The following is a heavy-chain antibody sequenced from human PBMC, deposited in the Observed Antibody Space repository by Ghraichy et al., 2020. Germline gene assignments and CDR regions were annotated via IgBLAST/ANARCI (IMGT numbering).Heavy chain of an antibody. V-gene: IGHV3-21*01. J-gene: IGHJ4*02. D-gene: IGHD2-2*01. Sequence: GGSLRLSCAASGFTFSNYNMNWVHQAPGKGLEWVSSISGSNSYIHYADSVKGRFTISRDNAKNSLYLQMNSLRAEDTAVYYCARAQPPITNLFNLVLVPAQPFDYWGQGTLVTVSS. CDR1: GFTFSNYN. CDR3: ARAQPPITNLFNLVLVPAQPFDY. CDR2: ISGSNSYI.